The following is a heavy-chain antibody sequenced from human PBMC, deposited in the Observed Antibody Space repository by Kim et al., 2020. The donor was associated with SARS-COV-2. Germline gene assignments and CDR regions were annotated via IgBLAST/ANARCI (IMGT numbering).Heavy chain of an antibody. D-gene: IGHD3-3*01. Sequence: SLKIRVTISVDTSKNQFSLKLGSVTAADTAVYYCARGRITIFGVVTEFDYWGQGTLVTISS. J-gene: IGHJ4*02. V-gene: IGHV4-31*02. CDR3: ARGRITIFGVVTEFDY.